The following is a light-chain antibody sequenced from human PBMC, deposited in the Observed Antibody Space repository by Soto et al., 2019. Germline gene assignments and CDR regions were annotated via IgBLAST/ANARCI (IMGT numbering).Light chain of an antibody. CDR3: QQYNNWLQT. Sequence: EIVMTQSPATLSVSPGGRATLSCRASQSISDTLAWYQQKPGQAPRLLIHGASTRATGFPARFSGSGSGTEFTLTISSLQSEDFAVYYCQQYNNWLQTFGQGTKVDIK. CDR1: QSISDT. V-gene: IGKV3-15*01. J-gene: IGKJ1*01. CDR2: GAS.